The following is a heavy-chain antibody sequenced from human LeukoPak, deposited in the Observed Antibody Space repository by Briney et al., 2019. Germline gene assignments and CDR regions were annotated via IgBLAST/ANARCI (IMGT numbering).Heavy chain of an antibody. CDR1: GFTFSSYG. V-gene: IGHV3-30*02. Sequence: GGSLRLSCAASGFTFSSYGMHWVRQAPGKGLEWVAFIRYDGSNKYYADSVKGRFTISRDNAKNSLYLQMNSLRAEDTAVYYCARGFTRGSSWVKWGQGTLVTVSS. CDR2: IRYDGSNK. CDR3: ARGFTRGSSWVK. J-gene: IGHJ4*02. D-gene: IGHD6-13*01.